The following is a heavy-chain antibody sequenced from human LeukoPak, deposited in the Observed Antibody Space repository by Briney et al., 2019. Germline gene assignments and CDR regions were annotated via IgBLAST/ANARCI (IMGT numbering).Heavy chain of an antibody. D-gene: IGHD2-2*01. CDR3: AKANDCSSTSCRYYYYMDV. Sequence: GGSLRLSCAASGFTFSSYAMHWVRQAPGKGLEWVAVISYDGSNKYYADSVKGRFTISRDNSKNTLYLQMNSLRAEDTAVYYCAKANDCSSTSCRYYYYMDVWGKGTTVTVSS. CDR1: GFTFSSYA. CDR2: ISYDGSNK. V-gene: IGHV3-30*07. J-gene: IGHJ6*03.